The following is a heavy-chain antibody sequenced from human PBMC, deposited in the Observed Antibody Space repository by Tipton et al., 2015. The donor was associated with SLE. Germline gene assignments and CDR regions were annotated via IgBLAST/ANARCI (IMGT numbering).Heavy chain of an antibody. V-gene: IGHV1-69*01. Sequence: QLVQSGPEVKKPGSSVKVPCKASGGTFSSYAISWVRQAPGQGLEWMGGIIPIFGTANYAQKFQGRVTITADESTSTAYMELSSLRSEDTAVYYCARVSSAMGYFDLWGRGTLVTVSS. D-gene: IGHD6-19*01. CDR2: IIPIFGTA. CDR1: GGTFSSYA. J-gene: IGHJ2*01. CDR3: ARVSSAMGYFDL.